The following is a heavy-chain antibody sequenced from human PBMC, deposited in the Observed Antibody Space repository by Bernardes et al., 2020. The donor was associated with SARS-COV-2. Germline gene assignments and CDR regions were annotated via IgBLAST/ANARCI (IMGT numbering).Heavy chain of an antibody. V-gene: IGHV4-59*01. CDR3: ARKTYYDILTGYYIFDY. Sequence: SEPLSLTCTVSGGSISSYYWSWIRQPPGKGLEWIGYIYYSGSTNYNPSLKSRVTISVDTSKNQFSLKLSSVTAADTAMYYCARKTYYDILTGYYIFDY. CDR2: IYYSGST. J-gene: IGHJ4*01. CDR1: GGSISSYY. D-gene: IGHD3-9*01.